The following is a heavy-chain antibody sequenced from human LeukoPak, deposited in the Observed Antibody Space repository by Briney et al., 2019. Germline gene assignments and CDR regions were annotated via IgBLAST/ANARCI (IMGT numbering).Heavy chain of an antibody. CDR2: IHHSGST. J-gene: IGHJ6*03. D-gene: IGHD3-10*01. CDR1: GYSISSGYY. CDR3: ARALLWFGDYMDV. Sequence: SETLSLTCIVSGYSISSGYYWGWIRQPPGKGLEWIGNIHHSGSTYYNPSLKSRVTISVDTSKNQFSLKLSSVTAADTAVYYCARALLWFGDYMDVWGKGTTVTISS. V-gene: IGHV4-38-2*02.